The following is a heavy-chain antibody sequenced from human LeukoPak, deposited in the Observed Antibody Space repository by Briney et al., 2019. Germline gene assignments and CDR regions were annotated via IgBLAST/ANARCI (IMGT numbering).Heavy chain of an antibody. J-gene: IGHJ4*02. D-gene: IGHD2-15*01. Sequence: SQTLSLTCTVSGGSISSGSYYWSWIRQPAGRGLEWIVRIYTSGSTNYNPSIKSRVTISVDTSKNQYSLKLSSVTAADTAVYYCARGPTYCSSSSCLQGEWGQGTLVTVSS. CDR1: GGSISSGSYY. CDR2: IYTSGST. V-gene: IGHV4-61*02. CDR3: ARGPTYCSSSSCLQGE.